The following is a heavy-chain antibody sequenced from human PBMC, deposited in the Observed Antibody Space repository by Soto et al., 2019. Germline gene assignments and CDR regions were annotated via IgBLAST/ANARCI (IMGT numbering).Heavy chain of an antibody. D-gene: IGHD4-4*01. J-gene: IGHJ6*02. CDR1: GFTFSSYE. Sequence: RLSCAASGFTFSSYEMNWVRQAPGKGLEWVSYISSSGSTIYYADSVKGRFTISRDNAKNSLYLQMNSLRAEDTAVYYCARELQTNYYGMDVWGQGTTVTVSS. CDR2: ISSSGSTI. CDR3: ARELQTNYYGMDV. V-gene: IGHV3-48*03.